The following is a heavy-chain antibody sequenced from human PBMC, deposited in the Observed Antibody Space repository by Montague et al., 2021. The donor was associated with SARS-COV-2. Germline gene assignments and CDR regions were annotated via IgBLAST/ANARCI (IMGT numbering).Heavy chain of an antibody. CDR2: INYGGST. Sequence: SETRSLTCAVYGGSFSDYHWTWIRQSPGGGLEWIGQINYGGSTKYNPSLRSRVTISIDTSKNQFSPKLTSVTAADTAVYYCARGAPGYWGQGTLVTVSS. D-gene: IGHD1-1*01. CDR3: ARGAPGY. J-gene: IGHJ4*02. V-gene: IGHV4-34*01. CDR1: GGSFSDYH.